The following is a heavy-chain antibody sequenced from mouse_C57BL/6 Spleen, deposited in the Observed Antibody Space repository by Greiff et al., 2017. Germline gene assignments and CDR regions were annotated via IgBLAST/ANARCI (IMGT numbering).Heavy chain of an antibody. Sequence: DVKLQESGGGLVKPGGSLKLSCAASGFTFSDYGMHWVRQAPEKGLEWVAYISSGSSTIYYADTVKGRFTISRDNAKNTLFLQMTSLRSEDTAMYYCARRYDHYFDYWGQGTTLTVSS. D-gene: IGHD2-3*01. J-gene: IGHJ2*01. V-gene: IGHV5-17*01. CDR3: ARRYDHYFDY. CDR2: ISSGSSTI. CDR1: GFTFSDYG.